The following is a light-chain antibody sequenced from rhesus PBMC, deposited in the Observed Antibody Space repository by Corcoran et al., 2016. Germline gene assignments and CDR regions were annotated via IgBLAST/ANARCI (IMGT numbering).Light chain of an antibody. CDR3: QQYSNWPYS. CDR2: GAS. V-gene: IGKV3-42*03. Sequence: EIVLTQSPATLSLSPGERATLSCRASQSVSSSLAWYQQTPGQVPRLLIYGASSRATGIPHRFSGSGSWTDVTLTISSLEPEDFAVYYCQQYSNWPYSFGQGTKVEIK. J-gene: IGKJ2*01. CDR1: QSVSSS.